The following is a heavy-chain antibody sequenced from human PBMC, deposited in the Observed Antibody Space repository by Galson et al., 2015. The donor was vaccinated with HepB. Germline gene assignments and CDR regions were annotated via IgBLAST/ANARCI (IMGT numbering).Heavy chain of an antibody. V-gene: IGHV2-26*01. CDR1: GFSLSNARMG. J-gene: IGHJ2*01. D-gene: IGHD5-18*01. CDR3: ARYVDTAMVRNWYFDL. Sequence: PALVKPTQTLTLTCTVSGFSLSNARMGVSWIRQPPGKALEWLAHIFSNDEKSYSISLKSRLTISKDTSKSQVVLTMTNMDPVDTATYYCARYVDTAMVRNWYFDLWGRGTLVTVSS. CDR2: IFSNDEK.